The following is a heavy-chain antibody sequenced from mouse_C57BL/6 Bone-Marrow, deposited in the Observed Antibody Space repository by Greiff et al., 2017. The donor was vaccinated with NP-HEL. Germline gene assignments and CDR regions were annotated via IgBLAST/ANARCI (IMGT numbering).Heavy chain of an antibody. CDR3: ARSIVYYAMDY. V-gene: IGHV7-3*01. J-gene: IGHJ4*01. CDR2: IRNKANGYTT. CDR1: GFTFTDYY. Sequence: EVKLVESGGGLVQPGGSLSLSCAASGFTFTDYYMSWVRQPPGTALEWLGFIRNKANGYTTEYSASVKGRFTISRDNSQSILYLQMNALRAEDSATYYCARSIVYYAMDYWGQGTSVTVSS.